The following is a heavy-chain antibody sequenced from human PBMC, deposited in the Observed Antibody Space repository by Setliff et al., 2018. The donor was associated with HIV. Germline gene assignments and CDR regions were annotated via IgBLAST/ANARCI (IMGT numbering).Heavy chain of an antibody. CDR3: ARAPFYYGSGSYQTFDY. Sequence: SETLSLTCTVSGGSISSGDYYWSWIRQHPRKGLEWIGYIYCTGSTYYNPSLKSRVTISVDTSKNQFSLKLSSVTAADTAVYYCARAPFYYGSGSYQTFDYWGQGTLVTVSS. CDR2: IYCTGST. J-gene: IGHJ4*02. V-gene: IGHV4-31*03. D-gene: IGHD3-10*01. CDR1: GGSISSGDYY.